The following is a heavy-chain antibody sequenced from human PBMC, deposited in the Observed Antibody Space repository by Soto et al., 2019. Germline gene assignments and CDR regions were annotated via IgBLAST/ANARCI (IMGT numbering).Heavy chain of an antibody. Sequence: SVKVSCKASGGTFSSYAISWVRQAPGQGLEWMGGIIPIFGTANYAQKFQGRVTITADESTSTAYMELSSLRSEDTAVYYCARDSWVVAARGTDYYYYGMDVWGQGTTVTVS. V-gene: IGHV1-69*13. CDR2: IIPIFGTA. CDR3: ARDSWVVAARGTDYYYYGMDV. J-gene: IGHJ6*02. CDR1: GGTFSSYA. D-gene: IGHD2-15*01.